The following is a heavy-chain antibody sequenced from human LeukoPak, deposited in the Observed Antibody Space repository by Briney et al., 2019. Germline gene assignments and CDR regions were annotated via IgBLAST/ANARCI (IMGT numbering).Heavy chain of an antibody. D-gene: IGHD3-9*01. Sequence: GRSLRLSCAASGFTFSSYGMHWVRQAPGKGLEWVAVISYDGSNKYYADSVKGRFTISRDNSKNTLYLQMNSLRAEDTAVYYCAREGGSLIGDAFDIWGQGTMVTVSS. V-gene: IGHV3-30*03. CDR2: ISYDGSNK. CDR1: GFTFSSYG. J-gene: IGHJ3*02. CDR3: AREGGSLIGDAFDI.